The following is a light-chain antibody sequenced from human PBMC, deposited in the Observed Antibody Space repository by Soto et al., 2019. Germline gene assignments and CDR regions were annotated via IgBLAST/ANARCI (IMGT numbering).Light chain of an antibody. CDR1: TGAVTIVHY. CDR3: LLSYNGPYV. CDR2: DTS. Sequence: QAVVTEEPSTTVSEGRTVTLTRGSSTGAVTIVHYPYWFQQKPGQAPKTLIYDTSNKHSWTPARFSGSLLGGKAAMTLSGAQPEDEAEYYCLLSYNGPYVFGAGT. V-gene: IGLV7-46*01. J-gene: IGLJ1*01.